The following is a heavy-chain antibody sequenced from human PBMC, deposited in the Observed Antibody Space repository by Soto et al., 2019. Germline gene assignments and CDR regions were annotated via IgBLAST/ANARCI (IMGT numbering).Heavy chain of an antibody. Sequence: PRPSVKVSCKASGGTFSSYAISWVRQAPGQGLEWMGGIIPIFGTANYAQKFQGRVTITADESTSTAYMELSSLRSEDTAVYYRARDTHYYDSSGPIPVGAFDIWGQGTMVTVSS. CDR1: GGTFSSYA. J-gene: IGHJ3*02. D-gene: IGHD3-22*01. CDR3: ARDTHYYDSSGPIPVGAFDI. V-gene: IGHV1-69*13. CDR2: IIPIFGTA.